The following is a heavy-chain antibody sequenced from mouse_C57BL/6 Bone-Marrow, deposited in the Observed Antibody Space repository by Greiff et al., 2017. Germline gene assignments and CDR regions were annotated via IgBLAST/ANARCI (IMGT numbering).Heavy chain of an antibody. CDR3: ARPGDYPFDY. CDR1: GYAFSSSW. J-gene: IGHJ2*01. CDR2: IYPGDGDT. V-gene: IGHV1-82*01. Sequence: QVQLKQSGPELVKPGASVKISCKASGYAFSSSWMNWVKQRPGKGLEWIGRIYPGDGDTNYNGKFKGKATLTADKSSSTAYMQLSSLTSEDSAVXFCARPGDYPFDYWGQGTTLTVSS. D-gene: IGHD2-4*01.